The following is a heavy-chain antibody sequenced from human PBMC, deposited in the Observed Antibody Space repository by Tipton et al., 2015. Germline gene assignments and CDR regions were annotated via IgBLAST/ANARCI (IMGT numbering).Heavy chain of an antibody. J-gene: IGHJ1*01. V-gene: IGHV1-8*01. Sequence: VQLVQSGAEVKEPGASVKVSCKASGYTLTSYDINWVRQATGQGLEWMGWMNPKSGNTGYAQKFQGRVTMTRDTSINTAYMELRSLTSEDTAVYCWARRAVADDVYFQHWGQGTLVTVSS. CDR2: MNPKSGNT. CDR1: GYTLTSYD. D-gene: IGHD6-19*01. CDR3: ARRAVADDVYFQH.